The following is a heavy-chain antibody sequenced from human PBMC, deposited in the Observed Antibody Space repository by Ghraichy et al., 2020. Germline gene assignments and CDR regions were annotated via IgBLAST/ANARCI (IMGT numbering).Heavy chain of an antibody. CDR1: GGSFSGYY. J-gene: IGHJ4*02. Sequence: ETLSLTCAVYGGSFSGYYWSWIRQPPGKGLEWIGEINHSGSTNYNPSLKSRVTISVDTSKNQFSLKLSSVTAADTAVYYCAPRPYYYDSSGYSDYWGQGTLVTVSS. V-gene: IGHV4-34*01. CDR2: INHSGST. CDR3: APRPYYYDSSGYSDY. D-gene: IGHD3-22*01.